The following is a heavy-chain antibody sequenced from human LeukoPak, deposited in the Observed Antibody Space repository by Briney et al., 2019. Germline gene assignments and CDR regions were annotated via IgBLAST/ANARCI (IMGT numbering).Heavy chain of an antibody. Sequence: PGGSLRLSCAASGFTFSSYAMSWVRQAPGKGLEWASAISGSGGSTYYADSVKGRFTISRDNSKNTLYLQMNSLRAEDTAVYYCAKVLGTYYDILTRSAFDIWGQGTMVTVSS. CDR2: ISGSGGST. J-gene: IGHJ3*02. CDR3: AKVLGTYYDILTRSAFDI. V-gene: IGHV3-23*01. CDR1: GFTFSSYA. D-gene: IGHD3-9*01.